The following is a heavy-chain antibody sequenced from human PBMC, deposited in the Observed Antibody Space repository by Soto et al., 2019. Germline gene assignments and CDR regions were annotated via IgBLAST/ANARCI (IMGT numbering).Heavy chain of an antibody. CDR2: IVVGSGNT. D-gene: IGHD1-26*01. Sequence: QMQLVQSGPEVKKPGTSVKVSCKASGFTFTSSAVQWVRQARGQRLEWIGWIVVGSGNTNYAQKFQERVTITRDMSGSTAYMELSSLRSEDTAVYYCAAESIVGADYAFDIWGQGTMVTVSS. CDR3: AAESIVGADYAFDI. J-gene: IGHJ3*02. CDR1: GFTFTSSA. V-gene: IGHV1-58*01.